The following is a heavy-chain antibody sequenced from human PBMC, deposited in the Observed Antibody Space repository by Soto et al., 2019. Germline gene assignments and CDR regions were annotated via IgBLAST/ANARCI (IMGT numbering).Heavy chain of an antibody. V-gene: IGHV4-31*03. D-gene: IGHD2-15*01. CDR3: ARGVDIVVVVAAPRKNWFDP. J-gene: IGHJ5*02. CDR1: GGSISSGGYY. Sequence: SETLSLTCTVSGGSISSGGYYWSWIRQHPGKGLEWIGYIYYSGSTYYNPSLKSRVTISVDTSKNQFSLKLSSAPGADTAVYYWARGVDIVVVVAAPRKNWFDPWGQGTLVTVSS. CDR2: IYYSGST.